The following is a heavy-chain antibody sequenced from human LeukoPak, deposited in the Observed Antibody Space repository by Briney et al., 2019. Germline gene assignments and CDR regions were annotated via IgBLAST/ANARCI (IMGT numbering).Heavy chain of an antibody. CDR2: NSSNGGST. V-gene: IGHV3-64*01. Sequence: GGSLRLSCSASAFTFSSYAMHGVRQAAGKGLEYVTANSSNGGSTYYPNSVKGRFIISRDNSKNTLYLQMNSLRAEDTAVYFCVRVEKEFGPRGGYFDYWGQGTLVTVSS. CDR3: VRVEKEFGPRGGYFDY. J-gene: IGHJ4*02. CDR1: AFTFSSYA. D-gene: IGHD3-10*01.